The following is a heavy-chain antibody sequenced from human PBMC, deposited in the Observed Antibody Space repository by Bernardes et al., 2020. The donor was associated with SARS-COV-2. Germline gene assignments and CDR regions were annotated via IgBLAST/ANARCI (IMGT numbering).Heavy chain of an antibody. CDR2: ISWNSGSI. J-gene: IGHJ4*02. V-gene: IGHV3-9*01. Sequence: GGSLRLSCVASGFTFDDYAMHWVRQAPGKGLEWVSGISWNSGSIGYVDSVKGRFTISRDNAKNSLYLQMNSLRAEDTALYYCAKVYSSGWAYFDYWGQGTLVTVSS. D-gene: IGHD6-19*01. CDR3: AKVYSSGWAYFDY. CDR1: GFTFDDYA.